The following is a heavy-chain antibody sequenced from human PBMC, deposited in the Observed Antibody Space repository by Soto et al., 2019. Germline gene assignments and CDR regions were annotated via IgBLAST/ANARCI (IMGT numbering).Heavy chain of an antibody. J-gene: IGHJ4*02. CDR2: IYSGGST. V-gene: IGHV3-66*01. D-gene: IGHD3-3*01. CDR1: GFTVSSNY. CDR3: ARGPAYDFWSGYYRPAPFDY. Sequence: GGSLRLSCAASGFTVSSNYMSWVRQAPGKGLEWVSVIYSGGSTYYEDSVTGRFTISRDNSKNKLYLQMNSLRAEDTAVYYCARGPAYDFWSGYYRPAPFDYWGQGTMVTVSS.